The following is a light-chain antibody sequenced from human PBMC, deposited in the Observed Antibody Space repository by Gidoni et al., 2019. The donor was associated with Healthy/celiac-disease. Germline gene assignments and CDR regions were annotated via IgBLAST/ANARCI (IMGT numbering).Light chain of an antibody. CDR2: RNN. CDR3: AAWDDSLSGNWV. J-gene: IGLJ3*02. Sequence: QSVLTQPPSASGTPGQRVTISCSGSSSNIGSNYVYWYQQLPGTAPKLLIYRNNQRPSGVPDRFAGSKSGTSASLAISGLRSEDKADYYCAAWDDSLSGNWVFGGGTKLTVL. V-gene: IGLV1-47*01. CDR1: SSNIGSNY.